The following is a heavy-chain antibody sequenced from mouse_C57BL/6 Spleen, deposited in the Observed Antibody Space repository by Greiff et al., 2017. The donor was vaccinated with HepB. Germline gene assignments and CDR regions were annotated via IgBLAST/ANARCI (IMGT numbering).Heavy chain of an antibody. CDR3: ARWDGSSSYYAMDY. CDR1: GYTFTSYW. J-gene: IGHJ4*01. Sequence: VKLQQPGAELVKPGASVKLSCKASGYTFTSYWMHWVKQRPGQGLEWIGMIHPNSGSTNYNEKFKSKATLTVDKSSSTAYMQLSSLTSEDSAVYYCARWDGSSSYYAMDYWGQGTSVTVSS. D-gene: IGHD1-1*01. CDR2: IHPNSGST. V-gene: IGHV1-64*01.